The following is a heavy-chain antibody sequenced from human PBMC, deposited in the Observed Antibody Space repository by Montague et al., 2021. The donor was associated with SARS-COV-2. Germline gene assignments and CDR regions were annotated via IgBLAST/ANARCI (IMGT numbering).Heavy chain of an antibody. CDR2: ISYSGST. J-gene: IGHJ4*02. Sequence: TLSLTCTVPGDSITSGGYFWNWIRQPPGKGLEYIGAISYSGSTYYKPSLTSRVSISMDTSKNAFSLSLHSVTAADTAVYFCAASGRRGYSNPFHHCGRGSLVTVSS. V-gene: IGHV4-31*03. CDR1: GDSITSGGYF. D-gene: IGHD4-11*01. CDR3: AASGRRGYSNPFHH.